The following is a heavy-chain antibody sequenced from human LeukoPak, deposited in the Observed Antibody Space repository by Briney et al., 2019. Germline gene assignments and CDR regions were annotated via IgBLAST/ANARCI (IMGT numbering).Heavy chain of an antibody. V-gene: IGHV3-72*01. J-gene: IGHJ4*02. CDR1: GFTFSDHD. D-gene: IGHD5-12*01. CDR2: AKNKAQRYTT. Sequence: GGSLRLSCAASGFTFSDHDMDWVRQAPGKGLEWIGRAKNKAQRYTTEYAASVSGRFTIAREDSKSTLSLQMNSLKSEDTAVYYCPRCLSGAPGDWGQETLVTVSS. CDR3: PRCLSGAPGD.